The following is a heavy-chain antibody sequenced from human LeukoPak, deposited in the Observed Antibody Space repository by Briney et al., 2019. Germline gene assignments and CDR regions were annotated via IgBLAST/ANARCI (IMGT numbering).Heavy chain of an antibody. J-gene: IGHJ4*02. CDR3: ARGGSGYRTSWHDY. V-gene: IGHV1-2*02. D-gene: IGHD6-13*01. CDR2: INPDTGDT. Sequence: ASVKVSCKASGYSFTGYYIHWVRLAPGQGLEWMGWINPDTGDTDFAQKIQGRVSMTRDTSINTVYMELSRLRSDDTAVYFCARGGSGYRTSWHDYWGQGTLVSVPS. CDR1: GYSFTGYY.